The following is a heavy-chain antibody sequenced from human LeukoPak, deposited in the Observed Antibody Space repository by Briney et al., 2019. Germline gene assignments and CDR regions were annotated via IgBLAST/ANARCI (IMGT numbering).Heavy chain of an antibody. CDR3: ARLMWELPPHYYYMDV. J-gene: IGHJ6*03. Sequence: GGSLRLSRAASGFTFSSYSMNWVRQAPGKGLEWVSSISTSSSYIYYADSVKGRFTISRDNAKNSLYLQMNSLRAEDTAVYYCARLMWELPPHYYYMDVWGKGTTVTISS. D-gene: IGHD1-26*01. CDR2: ISTSSSYI. V-gene: IGHV3-21*01. CDR1: GFTFSSYS.